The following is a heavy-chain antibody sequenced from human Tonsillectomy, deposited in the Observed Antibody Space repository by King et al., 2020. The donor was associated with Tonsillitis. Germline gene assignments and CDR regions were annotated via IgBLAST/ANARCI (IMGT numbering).Heavy chain of an antibody. CDR3: ESISEGHYHGTCAHNASNCFDP. D-gene: IGHD3-10*01. CDR2: TNHSGST. V-gene: IGHV4-34*01. J-gene: IGHJ5*02. Sequence: VQLQQWGAGLLRPSETLSLTCAVYGGSFSDYYWSWIRQPPGKGLEWIGETNHSGSTNYNPSLKSRVTISVDTSKNQFSLKVSSVTAADTAVYYCESISEGHYHGTCAHNASNCFDPWGQGTLVTVSS. CDR1: GGSFSDYY.